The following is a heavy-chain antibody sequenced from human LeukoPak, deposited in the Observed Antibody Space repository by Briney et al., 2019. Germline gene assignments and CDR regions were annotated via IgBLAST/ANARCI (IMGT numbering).Heavy chain of an antibody. D-gene: IGHD6-13*01. CDR3: ARQGSSSWLYYFDY. CDR2: IDYSGST. Sequence: PSETLSLTCTVSGGSMRNYYWSWIRQSPGKGLEWIAYIDYSGSTYSNPSLKSRAKISVDTSKNQFSLKLSSVTAADTALYYCARQGSSSWLYYFDYWGRGTLVTVSS. J-gene: IGHJ4*02. V-gene: IGHV4-59*08. CDR1: GGSMRNYY.